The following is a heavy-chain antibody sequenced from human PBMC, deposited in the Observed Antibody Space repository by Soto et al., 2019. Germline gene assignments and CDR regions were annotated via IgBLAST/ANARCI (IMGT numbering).Heavy chain of an antibody. J-gene: IGHJ5*02. V-gene: IGHV4-59*01. CDR2: IYYSGST. CDR3: ARDSSPGGLWFDP. Sequence: SETLSLTCTVSGGSISSYYWSWIRQPPGKGLEWIGYIYYSGSTNYNPSLKSRVTISVDTSKNQFSLKLSSVTAEDTAVYYCARDSSPGGLWFDPWGQGTLVTVSS. CDR1: GGSISSYY.